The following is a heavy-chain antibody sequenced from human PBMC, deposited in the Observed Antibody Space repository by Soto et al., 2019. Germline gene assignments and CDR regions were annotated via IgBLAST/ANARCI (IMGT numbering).Heavy chain of an antibody. CDR1: GGSISSGGYS. CDR3: ASADEMADAFDI. J-gene: IGHJ3*02. Sequence: QLQLQESGSGLVKPSQTLSLTCAVSGGSISSGGYSWSWIRQPPGKGLEWIGYIYHSGSTYYNPSLMSRVAIPVARSKNRFSLKLSSVTAAETAVYYCASADEMADAFDIWGQGTMVTVSS. CDR2: IYHSGST. V-gene: IGHV4-30-2*01.